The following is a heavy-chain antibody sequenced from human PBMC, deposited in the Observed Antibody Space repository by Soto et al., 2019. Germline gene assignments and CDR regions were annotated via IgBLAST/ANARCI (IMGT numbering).Heavy chain of an antibody. CDR3: ARDEEQWGYYYYGMDV. Sequence: QVQLVQSGAEVKKPGASVKVSCKASGYTFTSYGISWVRQAPGQGLEWMGWISAYNGNTNYAQKLQGRVTMTTDTSTSTAYMELRSLRSDDTAVYDCARDEEQWGYYYYGMDVWGQGTTVTVSS. V-gene: IGHV1-18*01. J-gene: IGHJ6*02. D-gene: IGHD1-26*01. CDR2: ISAYNGNT. CDR1: GYTFTSYG.